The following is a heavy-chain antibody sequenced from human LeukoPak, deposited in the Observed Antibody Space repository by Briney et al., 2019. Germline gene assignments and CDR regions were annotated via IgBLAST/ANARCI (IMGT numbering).Heavy chain of an antibody. V-gene: IGHV3-23*01. CDR2: ISGSGGST. Sequence: GGSLRLSCAASGFTFSSYAMSWVRQAPGKGLEWVSAISGSGGSTYYADSVKGRFTISRDNSKNTLYLQMNSLKTEDTAVYYYTRGWFGQLLDGWGQGTLVTVSS. D-gene: IGHD3-10*01. J-gene: IGHJ4*02. CDR1: GFTFSSYA. CDR3: TRGWFGQLLDG.